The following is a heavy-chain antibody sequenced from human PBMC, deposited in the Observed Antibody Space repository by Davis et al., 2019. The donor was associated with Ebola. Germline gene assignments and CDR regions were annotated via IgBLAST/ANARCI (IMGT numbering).Heavy chain of an antibody. J-gene: IGHJ6*02. CDR2: IYYSGST. CDR1: GGSISSGGYY. V-gene: IGHV4-31*03. CDR3: ARGLRWFYYYGMDV. Sequence: PSETLSLTCTVSGGSISSGGYYWSWIRQHPGKGLEWIGYIYYSGSTYYNPSLKSRVTISVDTSKNQFSLKLSSVTAADTAVYYCARGLRWFYYYGMDVWGQGTTVTVSS. D-gene: IGHD4-23*01.